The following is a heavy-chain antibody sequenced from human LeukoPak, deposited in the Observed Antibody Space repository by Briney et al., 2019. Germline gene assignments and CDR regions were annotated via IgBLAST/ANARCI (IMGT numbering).Heavy chain of an antibody. CDR3: ARAAGVGYYMDV. J-gene: IGHJ6*03. V-gene: IGHV4-39*07. CDR1: GGSISSSSYY. D-gene: IGHD3-10*01. CDR2: IYYSGST. Sequence: NPSETVSLTCTVSGGSISSSSYYWGWIRQPPGKGLEWIGSIYYSGSTYYNPSLKSRVTISVDTSKNQFSLKLSSVTAADTAVYYCARAAGVGYYMDVWGKGTTVTVSS.